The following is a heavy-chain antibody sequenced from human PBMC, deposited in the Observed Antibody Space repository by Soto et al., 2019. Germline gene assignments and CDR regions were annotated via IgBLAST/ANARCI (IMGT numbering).Heavy chain of an antibody. CDR1: VYTFTDFA. Sequence: ASVKVSCKTSVYTFTDFAIHWVRQTPGLSLEWMGWINAGIGNMRYSQKFQGRVSLTSDTSTSTVFMELRRLTPEDTAVYYCARPTCTTPDCLRPYDLYGLDVWGHGTTVTVSS. CDR2: INAGIGNM. CDR3: ARPTCTTPDCLRPYDLYGLDV. V-gene: IGHV1-3*01. D-gene: IGHD2-8*01. J-gene: IGHJ6*02.